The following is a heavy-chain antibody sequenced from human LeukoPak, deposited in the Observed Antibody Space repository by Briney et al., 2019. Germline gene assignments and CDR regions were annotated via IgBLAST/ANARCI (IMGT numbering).Heavy chain of an antibody. J-gene: IGHJ4*02. Sequence: PGGSLRLSCAASGFTFSSYGMHWVRQAPGKGLEWVAFIRNDGSNKYYADSVKGRFTISRDNSKNTLYLQMNSLRAEDTAVYYCAKDAVTMAYLYYFDYWGQGTLVTVSS. CDR2: IRNDGSNK. D-gene: IGHD3-10*01. CDR1: GFTFSSYG. CDR3: AKDAVTMAYLYYFDY. V-gene: IGHV3-30*02.